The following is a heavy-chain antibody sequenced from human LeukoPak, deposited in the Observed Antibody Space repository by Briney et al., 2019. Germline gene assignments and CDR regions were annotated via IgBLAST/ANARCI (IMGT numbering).Heavy chain of an antibody. Sequence: GGSLRLSCAASGFTFRTYSMSWVRQAPGKGLEWVSAISGSGGSTYYACSVKGRFTISRDNSKNTLYLQMNSLRAEETAVYYCVGYSQDEDVDTAMVTNYYFDYWGQGTLVTVSS. J-gene: IGHJ4*02. CDR3: VGYSQDEDVDTAMVTNYYFDY. CDR2: ISGSGGST. CDR1: GFTFRTYS. D-gene: IGHD5-18*01. V-gene: IGHV3-23*01.